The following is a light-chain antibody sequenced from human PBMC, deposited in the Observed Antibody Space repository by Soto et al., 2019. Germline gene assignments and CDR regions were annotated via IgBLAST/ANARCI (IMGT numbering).Light chain of an antibody. CDR3: QQYGSSPS. CDR1: QRVSDGF. J-gene: IGKJ1*01. V-gene: IGKV3D-20*01. Sequence: DIVLTQSPATLSLSPGERATLYCGASQRVSDGFLAWYQQKPGLAPRLILYDTSFRATGIPDRFSGSGSGTDFTLTISRLDPEDFAVYYCQQYGSSPSFGQGTKVEIK. CDR2: DTS.